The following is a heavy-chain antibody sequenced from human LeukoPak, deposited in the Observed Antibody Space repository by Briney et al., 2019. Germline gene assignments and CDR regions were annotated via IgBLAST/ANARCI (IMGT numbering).Heavy chain of an antibody. CDR2: ISSGGSTI. J-gene: IGHJ4*02. Sequence: PGGSLRLSCAASGFIFGDYNMNWVRQAPGKGLEWVPYISSGGSTIYYADSVKGRFTISRDNARNSLYLQMNGLADEDTAVYYCVREPPGIYDSSGHYYAYFDCWGQGALVTVSS. V-gene: IGHV3-48*02. CDR3: VREPPGIYDSSGHYYAYFDC. CDR1: GFIFGDYN. D-gene: IGHD3-22*01.